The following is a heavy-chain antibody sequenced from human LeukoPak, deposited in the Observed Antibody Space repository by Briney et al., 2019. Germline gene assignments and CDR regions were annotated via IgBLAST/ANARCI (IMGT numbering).Heavy chain of an antibody. CDR2: ISAYNGNT. J-gene: IGHJ4*02. V-gene: IGHV1-18*01. Sequence: ASVKVSCKASGYTFTSYGISWVRQAPGQGLEWMGWISAYNGNTNYAQKLQGRVTMTTDTSTSTAYMELRSLRSDDTAVYYCARDLHIPCCTNGVCYQGDPFDYWGQGTLVTVSS. D-gene: IGHD2-8*01. CDR1: GYTFTSYG. CDR3: ARDLHIPCCTNGVCYQGDPFDY.